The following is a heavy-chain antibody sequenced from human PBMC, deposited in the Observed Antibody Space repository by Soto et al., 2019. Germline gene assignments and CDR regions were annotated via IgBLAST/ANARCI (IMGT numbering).Heavy chain of an antibody. CDR2: IYYSGST. J-gene: IGHJ6*02. D-gene: IGHD3-9*01. CDR3: ARDLLDYDILTGYYAYGMDV. CDR1: GGSISSGGYY. Sequence: LSLTCTVSGGSISSGGYYWSWIRQHPGKGLEWIGYIYYSGSTYYNPSLKSRVTISVDTSKNQFSLKLSSVTAADTAVYYCARDLLDYDILTGYYAYGMDVWGQGTTVTVSS. V-gene: IGHV4-31*03.